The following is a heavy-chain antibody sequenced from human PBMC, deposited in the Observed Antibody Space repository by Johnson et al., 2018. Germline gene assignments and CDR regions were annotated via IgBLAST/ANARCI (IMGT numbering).Heavy chain of an antibody. CDR2: ISWNSGSI. D-gene: IGHD1-26*01. CDR3: AKDIRSIGSAFDI. Sequence: VQLVQSGGGLVQPGRSLRLSCAASGFTFDDYAMHWVRQAPGKGLEWVSGISWNSGSIGYADSVKGRFTISRDNAKNSLYLQMNSLRAEDTALYYCAKDIRSIGSAFDIWGQGTMVTVSS. V-gene: IGHV3-9*01. J-gene: IGHJ3*02. CDR1: GFTFDDYA.